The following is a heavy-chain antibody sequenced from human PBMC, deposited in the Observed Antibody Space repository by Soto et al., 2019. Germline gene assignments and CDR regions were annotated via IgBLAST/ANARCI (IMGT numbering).Heavy chain of an antibody. J-gene: IGHJ4*02. Sequence: SETLSLTCIVSGASVSSNSYYWTWIRQPPGKGLEWIGYTDYSGSTKYNPSLKSRVTISVDTSKNQFSLRVSSVTAADTAMYYCARADRQYCSVSTCYIFDYWGQGTQVTVSS. CDR3: ARADRQYCSVSTCYIFDY. CDR1: GASVSSNSYY. V-gene: IGHV4-61*01. D-gene: IGHD2-2*02. CDR2: TDYSGST.